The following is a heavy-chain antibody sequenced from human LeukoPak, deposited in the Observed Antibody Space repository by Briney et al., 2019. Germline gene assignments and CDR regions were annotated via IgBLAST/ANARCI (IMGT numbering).Heavy chain of an antibody. CDR2: FSVSDQTT. J-gene: IGHJ1*01. Sequence: GGTLRLSCAASGFTFSSYAMSWVRQAPGKGLEWVSGFSVSDQTTYYADSVKGRFTISRDNSKNTLYLQMNSLRAEDTAVYYCASPLAYCGGDCYFFVGAEYFQHWGQGTLVTVSS. CDR1: GFTFSSYA. D-gene: IGHD2-21*02. V-gene: IGHV3-23*01. CDR3: ASPLAYCGGDCYFFVGAEYFQH.